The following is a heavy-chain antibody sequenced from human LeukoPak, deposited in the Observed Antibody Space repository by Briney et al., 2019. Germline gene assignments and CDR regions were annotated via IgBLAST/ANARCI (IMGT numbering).Heavy chain of an antibody. Sequence: GASVKVSCKASGYTFTSYGISWVRQAPGRGLEWMGWISAYNGNTNYAQKLQGRVTMTTDTSTSTAYMELRSLRSDDTAVYYCARLGSYYDSSGYPHEWGQGTLVTVSS. CDR3: ARLGSYYDSSGYPHE. D-gene: IGHD3-22*01. V-gene: IGHV1-18*01. CDR2: ISAYNGNT. CDR1: GYTFTSYG. J-gene: IGHJ4*02.